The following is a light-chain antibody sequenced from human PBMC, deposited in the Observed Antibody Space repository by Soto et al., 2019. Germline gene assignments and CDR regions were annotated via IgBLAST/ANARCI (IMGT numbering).Light chain of an antibody. CDR1: QSISSY. CDR2: AAS. J-gene: IGKJ3*01. CDR3: QQSDSTPLT. V-gene: IGKV1-39*01. Sequence: DIQMTQSPSSLSASVGDRVTITCRASQSISSYLNWYQQKPAKAPKLLIYAASSLQGGVPSRFCGSGSGTDFTLTISSLQPEDFATYYCQQSDSTPLTFGPGTKVDI.